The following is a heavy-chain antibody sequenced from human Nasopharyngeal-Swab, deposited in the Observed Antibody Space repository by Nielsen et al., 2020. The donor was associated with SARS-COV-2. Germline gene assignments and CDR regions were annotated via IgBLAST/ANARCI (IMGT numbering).Heavy chain of an antibody. CDR3: ARDPRGPDY. Sequence: WVRQAPGQGLEWMGWISAYNGRTYYAQKFQGRVTMTTDTSTSTAYMDLRNLRSDDTAVYYCARDPRGPDYWGQGTLVTSPQ. V-gene: IGHV1-18*01. CDR2: ISAYNGRT. D-gene: IGHD6-25*01. J-gene: IGHJ4*02.